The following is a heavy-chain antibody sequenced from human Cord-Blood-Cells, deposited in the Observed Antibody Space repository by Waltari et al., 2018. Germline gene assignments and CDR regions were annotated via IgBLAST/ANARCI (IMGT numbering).Heavy chain of an antibody. Sequence: QVQLVQSGAQGKKPGASVKVSCQASGYTFTGYDMHLVRQAPGQGLEWMGWINPNSGGTNYAQKFQGRVTMTRDTSISTAYMELGRLRSDDTAVYYCARVDWGPVDGGIWGQGTMVTVSS. CDR1: GYTFTGYD. CDR2: INPNSGGT. V-gene: IGHV1-2*02. D-gene: IGHD7-27*01. J-gene: IGHJ3*02. CDR3: ARVDWGPVDGGI.